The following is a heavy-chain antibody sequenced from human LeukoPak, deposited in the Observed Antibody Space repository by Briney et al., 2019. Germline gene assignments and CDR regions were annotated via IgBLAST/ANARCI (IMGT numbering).Heavy chain of an antibody. V-gene: IGHV3-48*03. D-gene: IGHD6-19*01. CDR2: ISSSASSI. Sequence: PGGSLRLSCAASGSTFSTYEMNWARQAPGKGLEWVSYISSSASSISYADSVKGRFTISRDNAKNSLYLQMNSLRAEDTAVYYCVKGGWFDYWGQGILVTVSS. CDR3: VKGGWFDY. J-gene: IGHJ4*02. CDR1: GSTFSTYE.